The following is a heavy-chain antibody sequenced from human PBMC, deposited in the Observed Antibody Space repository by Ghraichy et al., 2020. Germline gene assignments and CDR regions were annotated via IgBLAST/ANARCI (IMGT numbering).Heavy chain of an antibody. CDR1: GFSLSTRGMC. V-gene: IGHV2-70*11. J-gene: IGHJ6*02. D-gene: IGHD3-16*02. CDR2: IDWDDDK. CDR3: ARIRMTDSLDYYYYYGMDV. Sequence: SGPTLVKPTQTLTLTCTFSGFSLSTRGMCVSWIRQPPGKALEWLARIDWDDDKYYSTSLKTRLTISKDTSKNQVVLTMTNMDPVDTATYYCARIRMTDSLDYYYYYGMDVWGQGTTVTVPS.